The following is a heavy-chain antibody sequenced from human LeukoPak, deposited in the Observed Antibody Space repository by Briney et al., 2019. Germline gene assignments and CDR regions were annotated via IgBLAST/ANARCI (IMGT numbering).Heavy chain of an antibody. J-gene: IGHJ2*01. V-gene: IGHV4-34*01. Sequence: SESLSLTCAVYTWAFSDYYWSWIRQPPGMGLEWIGTISHSGTTNYNPSFKSRGSISVNTPKNQSPLKLSSLNAADTAIYFCARGIAYDILTGPGYFDLWGRGTLVTVSS. CDR3: ARGIAYDILTGPGYFDL. D-gene: IGHD3-9*01. CDR1: TWAFSDYY. CDR2: ISHSGTT.